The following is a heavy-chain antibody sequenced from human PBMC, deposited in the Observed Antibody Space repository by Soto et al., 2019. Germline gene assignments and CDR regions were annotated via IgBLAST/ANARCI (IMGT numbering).Heavy chain of an antibody. CDR1: GFTFRNYA. Sequence: PGGSLRLSCAASGFTFRNYAMTWARQAPGKGLEWVSSLLRSGSSAYYADSVRGRFTISSDTSANSLYLQMDNLRAEDTVIYYCAKDAIYGDGIWLMDSWGQGTVVTVSS. V-gene: IGHV3-23*01. D-gene: IGHD4-17*01. CDR3: AKDAIYGDGIWLMDS. J-gene: IGHJ5*02. CDR2: LLRSGSSA.